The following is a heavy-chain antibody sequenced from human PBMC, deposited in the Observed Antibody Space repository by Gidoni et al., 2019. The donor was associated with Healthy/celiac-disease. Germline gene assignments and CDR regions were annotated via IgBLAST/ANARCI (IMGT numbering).Heavy chain of an antibody. Sequence: EVQLVESGGGLIQPGGSVRLSCAASGFTVSSNYMSWVRQAPGKGLEWVSVIYSGGSTYYADSVKGRFTISRDNSKNTLYLQMNSLRAEDTAVYYCARVRPDYYYDSSGYYDYWGQGTLVTVSS. CDR3: ARVRPDYYYDSSGYYDY. CDR1: GFTVSSNY. V-gene: IGHV3-53*01. D-gene: IGHD3-22*01. J-gene: IGHJ4*02. CDR2: IYSGGST.